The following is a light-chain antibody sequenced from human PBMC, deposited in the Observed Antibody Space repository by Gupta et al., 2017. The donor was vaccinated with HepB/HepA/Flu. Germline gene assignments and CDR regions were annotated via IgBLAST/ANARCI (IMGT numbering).Light chain of an antibody. CDR1: QSVNSN. J-gene: IGKJ1*01. Sequence: IVLTQSPATLSVSPGERATPSCRTSQSVNSNLGWYQQKPGQAPRLLIYGASTRATGIPDRFSGSGSGTEFTLTISSLQAEDFAVYYCQQYKNWPRTFGQGTKVEIK. CDR3: QQYKNWPRT. V-gene: IGKV3-15*01. CDR2: GAS.